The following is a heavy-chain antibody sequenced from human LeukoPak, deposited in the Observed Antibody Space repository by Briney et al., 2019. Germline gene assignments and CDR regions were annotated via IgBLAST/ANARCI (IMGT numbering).Heavy chain of an antibody. V-gene: IGHV3-7*01. Sequence: GGSLRLSCAASGFTFSSYWMSWVRQAPGKGLEWVANIKPDGSEKHYADSVKGRLTISRDNAKNSLYLQMNSLRAKDTAVYYCARWESGKDAFDIWGQGTMVTVSS. CDR2: IKPDGSEK. D-gene: IGHD1-26*01. CDR3: ARWESGKDAFDI. CDR1: GFTFSSYW. J-gene: IGHJ3*02.